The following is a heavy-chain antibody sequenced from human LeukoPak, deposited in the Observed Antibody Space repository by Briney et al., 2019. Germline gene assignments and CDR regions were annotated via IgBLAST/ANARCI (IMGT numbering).Heavy chain of an antibody. CDR3: ARGSDYHGY. CDR2: IYYSGST. J-gene: IGHJ3*01. CDR1: GGSISSGDYY. V-gene: IGHV4-30-4*01. Sequence: SQTLSLTCTVSGGSISSGDYYWSWIRQPPGKGLEWIGYIYYSGSTYYNPSLKSRVTISVDTSKNQLSLRLTSVTAADTAVYYCARGSDYHGYWGQGTKVTVSS. D-gene: IGHD4-17*01.